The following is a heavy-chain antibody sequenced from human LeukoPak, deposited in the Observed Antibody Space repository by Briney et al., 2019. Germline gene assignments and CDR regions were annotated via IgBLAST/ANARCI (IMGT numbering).Heavy chain of an antibody. CDR3: AGHYYDSSGPLG. Sequence: GGSLRLSCAASGFTFSSYAMSWVRQAPGKGLEWVSSISSSSSYIYYADSVKGRFTISRDNAKNSLYLQMNSLRAEDTAVYYCAGHYYDSSGPLGWGQGTLVTVSS. CDR1: GFTFSSYA. J-gene: IGHJ4*02. V-gene: IGHV3-21*01. CDR2: ISSSSSYI. D-gene: IGHD3-22*01.